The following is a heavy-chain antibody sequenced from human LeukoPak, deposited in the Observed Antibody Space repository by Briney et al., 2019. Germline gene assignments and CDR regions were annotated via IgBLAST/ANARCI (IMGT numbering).Heavy chain of an antibody. CDR3: ARGRVAAADNYFDY. CDR1: GGTFSSYA. D-gene: IGHD6-13*01. Sequence: SVKVSCKASGGTFSSYAISWVRQAPGQGLEWMGGIIPIFGTANYAQKFQGRVTITTDESTSTAYMELSSLRSEDTAVYYCARGRVAAADNYFDYWGQGTLVTVSS. V-gene: IGHV1-69*05. CDR2: IIPIFGTA. J-gene: IGHJ4*02.